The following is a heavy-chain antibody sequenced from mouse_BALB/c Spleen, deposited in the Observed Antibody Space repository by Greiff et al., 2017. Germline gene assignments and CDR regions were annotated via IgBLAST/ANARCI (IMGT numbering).Heavy chain of an antibody. CDR3: ARDYGNYLYYFDY. CDR2: ISSGSSTI. D-gene: IGHD2-1*01. CDR1: GFTFSSFG. V-gene: IGHV5-17*02. Sequence: DVMLVESGGGLVQPGGSRKLSCAASGFTFSSFGMHWVRQAPEKGLEWVAYISSGSSTIYYADTVKGRFTISRDNPKNTLFLQMTSLRSEDTAMYYCARDYGNYLYYFDYWGQGTTLTVSA. J-gene: IGHJ2*01.